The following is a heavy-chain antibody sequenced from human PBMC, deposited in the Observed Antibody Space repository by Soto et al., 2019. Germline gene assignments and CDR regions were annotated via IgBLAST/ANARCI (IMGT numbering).Heavy chain of an antibody. CDR1: GGTFSSYT. J-gene: IGHJ4*02. D-gene: IGHD3-10*01. CDR2: IIPILGIA. Sequence: QVQLVQSGAEVKKPGSSVKVSCKASGGTFSSYTISWVRQAPGQGLEWMGRIIPILGIANYAQKFQGRVTITADQSTITAYMELSSLRSEDTAVYYCARACPITMVRGVIDYWGQGTLVTVSS. CDR3: ARACPITMVRGVIDY. V-gene: IGHV1-69*02.